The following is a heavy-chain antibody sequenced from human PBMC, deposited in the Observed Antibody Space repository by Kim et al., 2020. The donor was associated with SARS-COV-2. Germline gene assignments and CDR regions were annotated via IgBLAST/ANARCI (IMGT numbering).Heavy chain of an antibody. CDR1: LFTFIYYY. V-gene: IGHV3-11*01. Sequence: GGSLRLSFSSSLFTFIYYYIIFILHSPFNFLYFFSYIIIIFITIYYSYSFNVLFTISIYNAKNSLYLQMNSLRAEDTAVYYCARYLSEGPFGTHYYYGMDVWGQGTTVTVSS. CDR3: ARYLSEGPFGTHYYYGMDV. CDR2: IIIIFITI. J-gene: IGHJ6*02. D-gene: IGHD3-10*01.